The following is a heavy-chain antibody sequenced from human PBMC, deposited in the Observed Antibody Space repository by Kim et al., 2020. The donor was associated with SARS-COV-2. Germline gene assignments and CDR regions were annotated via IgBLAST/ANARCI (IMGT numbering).Heavy chain of an antibody. CDR3: TTGTPRRSGTYYGYYFDY. D-gene: IGHD3-10*01. V-gene: IGHV3-15*04. CDR2: IESKTDGGTT. J-gene: IGHJ4*02. Sequence: GGSLRLSCAASGFTFNSAWMSWVRQAPGKGLEWVGRIESKTDGGTTDYAAPVKGRFTISRDDSKNTLYLQMNSLKTEDTAVYYCTTGTPRRSGTYYGYYFDYWGQGTLVTVSS. CDR1: GFTFNSAW.